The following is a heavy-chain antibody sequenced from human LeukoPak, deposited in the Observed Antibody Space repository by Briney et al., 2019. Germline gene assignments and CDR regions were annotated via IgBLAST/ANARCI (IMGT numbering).Heavy chain of an antibody. Sequence: PGGSLRLSCAASGFTFSSYWMHWVRQAPGKGLVWVSRINTDGSSTSYADSVKGRFTISRDNAKNTLYLQMNSLRVEDTAVYYCARAVFGRNGMDVWGQGTTVTVSS. D-gene: IGHD3-10*02. CDR3: ARAVFGRNGMDV. J-gene: IGHJ6*02. CDR1: GFTFSSYW. CDR2: INTDGSST. V-gene: IGHV3-74*01.